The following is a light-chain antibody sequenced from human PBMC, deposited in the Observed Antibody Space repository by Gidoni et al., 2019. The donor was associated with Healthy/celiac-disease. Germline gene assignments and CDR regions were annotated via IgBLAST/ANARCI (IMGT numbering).Light chain of an antibody. CDR3: QQRSNWPPKT. CDR2: DAS. Sequence: EIVLTQSPATLSLSPGERATLSCRASQSVSSYLAWYQQKPGQSPRLLIYDASNRATGIPARVSGSGSVTDFTLTISSLEPEDFAVYYCQQRSNWPPKTFGQGTKVEIK. V-gene: IGKV3-11*01. CDR1: QSVSSY. J-gene: IGKJ1*01.